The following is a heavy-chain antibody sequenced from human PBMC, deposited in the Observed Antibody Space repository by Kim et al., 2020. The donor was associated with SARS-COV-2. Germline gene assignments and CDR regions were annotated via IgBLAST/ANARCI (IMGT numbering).Heavy chain of an antibody. CDR1: GYTFTTYA. CDR2: INAGNGDT. Sequence: ASVKVSCKASGYTFTTYAMHWVRQAPGQRLEWMGWINAGNGDTKYSQNFQGRVTITRDTSASTAYMELSSLRSEDTGLYYCAKGASSGWPFDLWGQGTLVAVSS. CDR3: AKGASSGWPFDL. J-gene: IGHJ4*02. V-gene: IGHV1-3*01. D-gene: IGHD6-19*01.